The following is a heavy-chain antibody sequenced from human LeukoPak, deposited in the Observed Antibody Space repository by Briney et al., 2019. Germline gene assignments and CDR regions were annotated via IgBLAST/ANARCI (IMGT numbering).Heavy chain of an antibody. Sequence: GGSVRLSCAASGFTFDDYAMHWVRQAPGKGLEWVSLISGDGGSTYYADSVKGRFTISRDNSKNSLYLQMNSLRTEDTALYYCAKVQLGYWSRSGCCAGYYFDYCGQGALVTVSS. D-gene: IGHD2-15*01. V-gene: IGHV3-43*02. CDR3: AKVQLGYWSRSGCCAGYYFDY. J-gene: IGHJ4*02. CDR1: GFTFDDYA. CDR2: ISGDGGST.